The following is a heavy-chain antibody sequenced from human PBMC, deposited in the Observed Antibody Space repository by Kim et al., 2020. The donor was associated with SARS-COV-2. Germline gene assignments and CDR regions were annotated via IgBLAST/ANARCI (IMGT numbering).Heavy chain of an antibody. CDR1: VFTFSSYG. CDR3: AKIPTGGDYAL. CDR2: ISYDGSNK. V-gene: IGHV3-30*18. J-gene: IGHJ4*02. D-gene: IGHD4-17*01. Sequence: GGSLRLSCAASVFTFSSYGMHWVRQAPGKGLEWVAVISYDGSNKYYADSVKGRFTISRDNSKNTLYLQMNSLRAEDTAVYYCAKIPTGGDYALWGQGTLVTVSS.